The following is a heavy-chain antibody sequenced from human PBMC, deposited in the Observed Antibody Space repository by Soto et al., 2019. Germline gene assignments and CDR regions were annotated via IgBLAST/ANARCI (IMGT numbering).Heavy chain of an antibody. CDR1: GFTFSGHT. J-gene: IGHJ4*02. CDR3: ARCMSFDGSGYAFFDS. Sequence: EVQLVESGGGLVKPGGSLRLSCAASGFTFSGHTINWVRQAPGKGLEWVSSVSRSSSYIYYADSVKGRFTVSRDDAEKSLYLQMNSLRAEDTAIYYCARCMSFDGSGYAFFDSWGQGTQVTVSS. CDR2: VSRSSSYI. D-gene: IGHD3-10*01. V-gene: IGHV3-21*01.